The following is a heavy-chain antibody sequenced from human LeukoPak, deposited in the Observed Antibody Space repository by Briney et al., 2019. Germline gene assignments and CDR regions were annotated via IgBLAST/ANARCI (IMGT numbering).Heavy chain of an antibody. CDR2: INSDVNTT. CDR1: GFTFNKYW. Sequence: GGSLRLSCAASGFTFNKYWMHWVRQVPGKGLVWVSRINSDVNTTTYADSVKGRFTISSDNAKNTLFLQMNSLRDEDTAVYYCARESYYGSSGYQEGIDGFDIWGQGTMVTVSS. V-gene: IGHV3-74*03. CDR3: ARESYYGSSGYQEGIDGFDI. J-gene: IGHJ3*02. D-gene: IGHD3-22*01.